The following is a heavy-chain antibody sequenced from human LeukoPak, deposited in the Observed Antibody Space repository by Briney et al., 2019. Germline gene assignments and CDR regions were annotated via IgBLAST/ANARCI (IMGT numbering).Heavy chain of an antibody. Sequence: GGSLRLSCAVSGFTFSSYWMNWVRQVPGKGLVWVSHINTFGTTATYADSVKGRFTISRDNANNTLYLQMNSLRVEDTAVYYCVRDNAYKLDYWGQGTLVTVSS. J-gene: IGHJ4*02. CDR3: VRDNAYKLDY. V-gene: IGHV3-74*01. CDR1: GFTFSSYW. D-gene: IGHD5-24*01. CDR2: INTFGTTA.